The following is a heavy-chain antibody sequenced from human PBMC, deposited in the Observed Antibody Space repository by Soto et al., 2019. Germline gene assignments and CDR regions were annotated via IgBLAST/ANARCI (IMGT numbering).Heavy chain of an antibody. D-gene: IGHD2-2*01. V-gene: IGHV1-69*13. CDR2: IIPIFGTA. CDR1: GGTFSSYA. J-gene: IGHJ6*02. Sequence: SVKVSCKASGGTFSSYAISWVRQAPGQGLEWMGGIIPIFGTANYAQKFQGRVTITADESTSTAYMELSSLRSEDTAVYYCAAGENAPNYYGMDVWGQGTTVTVSS. CDR3: AAGENAPNYYGMDV.